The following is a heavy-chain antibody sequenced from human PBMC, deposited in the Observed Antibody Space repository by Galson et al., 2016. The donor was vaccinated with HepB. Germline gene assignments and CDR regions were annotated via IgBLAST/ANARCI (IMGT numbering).Heavy chain of an antibody. Sequence: SLRLSCAASGFSIADYGMHWVRQAPGKGLEWVAVISYDGSNKYYADSVKGRFTISRDNSKNTLYLQMNSLRPEDTAVYYCANGGYYNFDQWGQGTLVTVYS. CDR3: ANGGYYNFDQ. CDR1: GFSIADYG. CDR2: ISYDGSNK. J-gene: IGHJ4*02. V-gene: IGHV3-30*18. D-gene: IGHD3-22*01.